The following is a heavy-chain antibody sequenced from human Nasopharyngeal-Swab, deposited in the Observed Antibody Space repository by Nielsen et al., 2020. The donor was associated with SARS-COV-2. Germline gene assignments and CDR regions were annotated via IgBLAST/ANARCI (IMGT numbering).Heavy chain of an antibody. CDR1: GGSVTSGSYY. CDR2: IYYSGST. CDR3: ARAPKSYSYYYGSGSYYSWFDP. V-gene: IGHV4-61*01. D-gene: IGHD3-10*01. Sequence: SETLSLTCTVSGGSVTSGSYYWSWIRQPPGKGLEWLGYIYYSGSTNYHPSLKSRVTRSVDTSKNQFSLKLSSLTAADTAVYYCARAPKSYSYYYGSGSYYSWFDPWGQGTLVTVSS. J-gene: IGHJ5*02.